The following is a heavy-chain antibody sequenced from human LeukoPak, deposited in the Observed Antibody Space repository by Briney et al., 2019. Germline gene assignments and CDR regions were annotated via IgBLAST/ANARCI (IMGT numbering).Heavy chain of an antibody. D-gene: IGHD2-2*01. Sequence: GGSLRLSCAASGFTFSSYGMHWVRQAPGKGLEWVAFIRYDGSNKYYADSVKGRFTISRDNSKNTLYLQMNSLRAEDTAVYYCAKDHRELGYCSSTSCYSTGSADYWGQGTLVTVSS. CDR2: IRYDGSNK. V-gene: IGHV3-30*02. J-gene: IGHJ4*02. CDR3: AKDHRELGYCSSTSCYSTGSADY. CDR1: GFTFSSYG.